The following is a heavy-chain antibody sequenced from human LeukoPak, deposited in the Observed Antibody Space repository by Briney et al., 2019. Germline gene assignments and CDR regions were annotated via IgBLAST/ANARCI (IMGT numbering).Heavy chain of an antibody. CDR2: ISGSGATT. CDR1: GLTFIDSY. D-gene: IGHD5-18*01. Sequence: GGSLRLSRVASGLTFIDSYMSWIRQAPGGGLEWRTYISGSGATTYHADSVKGRFTISRDNAKSSVYLQMNSLREEDTAVYYCARPTDSAVDHWGQGTLVTVSS. CDR3: ARPTDSAVDH. J-gene: IGHJ5*02. V-gene: IGHV3-11*01.